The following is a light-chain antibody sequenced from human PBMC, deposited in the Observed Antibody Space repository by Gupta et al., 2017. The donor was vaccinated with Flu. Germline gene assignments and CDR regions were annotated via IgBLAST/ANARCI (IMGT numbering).Light chain of an antibody. CDR2: RNN. CDR1: SSNIGSNY. Sequence: QSVLTQPPSASGTPGQRVTISCSGSSSNIGSNYVYWYQQLPGTAPKLLIYRNNQRPSGVPDRFSGSKSGTSASLAISGLRSEDEADYYCAAWDDSLSGSPWVLGGGTKLTVL. J-gene: IGLJ3*02. V-gene: IGLV1-47*01. CDR3: AAWDDSLSGSPWV.